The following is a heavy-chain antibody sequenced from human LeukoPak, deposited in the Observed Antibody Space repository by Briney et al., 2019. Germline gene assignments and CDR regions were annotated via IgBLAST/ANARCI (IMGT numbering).Heavy chain of an antibody. CDR3: ARHRAYSSSSPFDY. D-gene: IGHD6-6*01. CDR2: IFYTGST. Sequence: PSETLSLTCTVSGASISSYQWSWIRQPPGKGLEWIGFIFYTGSTNYNPSLKSRVTMFVDMSKNQFSLRLSSVTAADTAVYYCARHRAYSSSSPFDYWGQGTLVTVSS. J-gene: IGHJ4*02. V-gene: IGHV4-59*08. CDR1: GASISSYQ.